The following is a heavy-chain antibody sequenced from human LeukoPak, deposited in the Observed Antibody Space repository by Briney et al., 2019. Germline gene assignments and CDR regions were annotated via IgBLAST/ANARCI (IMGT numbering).Heavy chain of an antibody. Sequence: SETLSLTCTVSGGSVSSYYWYWIRQSAGKGLEWIGRIYNSGGTSYNPSLMSRATVSLDTSKNQFSLKLSSVTAADTAIYYCARGGSHGQFWSGHDAFDFWGQGTMVTVSS. V-gene: IGHV4-4*07. D-gene: IGHD3-3*02. CDR2: IYNSGGT. J-gene: IGHJ3*01. CDR1: GGSVSSYY. CDR3: ARGGSHGQFWSGHDAFDF.